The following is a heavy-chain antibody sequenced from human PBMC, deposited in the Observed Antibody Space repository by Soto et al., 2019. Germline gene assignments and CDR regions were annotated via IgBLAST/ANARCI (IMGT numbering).Heavy chain of an antibody. CDR3: ARVTSGSYYRPRGHFDY. V-gene: IGHV4-34*01. J-gene: IGHJ4*02. Sequence: SETLSLTCAVYGGSFSGYYWSWIRQPPGKGLEWIGEINHSGSTNYNPSLKSRVTISVDTSKNQFSLKLSSVTAADTAVYYCARVTSGSYYRPRGHFDYWGQGTLVTVSS. CDR1: GGSFSGYY. CDR2: INHSGST. D-gene: IGHD1-26*01.